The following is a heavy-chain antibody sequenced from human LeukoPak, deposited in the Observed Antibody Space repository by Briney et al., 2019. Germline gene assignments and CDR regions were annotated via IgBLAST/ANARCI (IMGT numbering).Heavy chain of an antibody. Sequence: GTSVKVSCKASGYTLTGYYMDWVRQAPGQGLEWMGRINPNSGGTNYAQKFQGRVTMTRDTSISTAYMELSRLRSDDTAVYYCARDLRYYYGSGSYGLSDYWGQGTLVTVSS. CDR3: ARDLRYYYGSGSYGLSDY. D-gene: IGHD3-10*01. V-gene: IGHV1-2*02. J-gene: IGHJ4*02. CDR2: INPNSGGT. CDR1: GYTLTGYY.